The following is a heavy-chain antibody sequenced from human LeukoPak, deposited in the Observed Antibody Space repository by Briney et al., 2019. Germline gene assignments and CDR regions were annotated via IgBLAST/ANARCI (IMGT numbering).Heavy chain of an antibody. CDR3: ARVAGWHWFDP. V-gene: IGHV3-23*01. CDR2: IRPSGDNT. J-gene: IGHJ5*02. D-gene: IGHD6-19*01. CDR1: GFTFSSYD. Sequence: GGALRLSCAASGFTFSSYDMTWVRQAPGRGLEWVSSIRPSGDNTYCGDSVKGRFTISRDNSKNTVYLQMNNMRVDDTAVYYCARVAGWHWFDPWGQGTLVTVSS.